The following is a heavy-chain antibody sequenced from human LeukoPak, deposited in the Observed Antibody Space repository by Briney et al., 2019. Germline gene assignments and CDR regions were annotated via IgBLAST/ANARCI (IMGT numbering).Heavy chain of an antibody. CDR2: ISYDGSNK. V-gene: IGHV3-30*03. Sequence: QLVESGGGLVQPGGSLRLSCAASGFTFSSYSMNWVRQAPGKGLEWVAVISYDGSNKYYADSVKGRFTISRDNSKNTLYLQMNSLRAEDTAVYYCARDNGPGGSTSGSFPWGQGTLVTVSS. CDR3: ARDNGPGGSTSGSFP. CDR1: GFTFSSYS. J-gene: IGHJ5*02. D-gene: IGHD2-2*01.